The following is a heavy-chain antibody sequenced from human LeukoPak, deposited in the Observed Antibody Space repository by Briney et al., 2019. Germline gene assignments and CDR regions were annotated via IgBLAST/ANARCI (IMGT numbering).Heavy chain of an antibody. D-gene: IGHD5-18*01. CDR3: AREIGPRQLHLWGSAFDY. Sequence: ASVKVSCKASGYTFTGYYMHWVRQAPGQGLEWMGIINPSGGGTSYAQKFQGRLTMTRDTSTTTVYMELSSLRSEDTAMYYCAREIGPRQLHLWGSAFDYWGQGTLATVSS. CDR1: GYTFTGYY. V-gene: IGHV1-46*01. CDR2: INPSGGGT. J-gene: IGHJ4*02.